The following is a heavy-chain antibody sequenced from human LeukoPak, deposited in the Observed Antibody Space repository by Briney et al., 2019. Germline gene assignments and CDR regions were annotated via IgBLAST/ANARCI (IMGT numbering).Heavy chain of an antibody. V-gene: IGHV1-18*01. D-gene: IGHD5-18*01. CDR1: GYTFTSYG. CDR3: ARDGGYSYGYDSSGYYYDY. Sequence: ASVKVSCKASGYTFTSYGISWVRQAPGQGLEWMGWISAYNGNTNYAQKLQGRVTMTTDTSTSTAYMELRSLRSDDTAVYYCARDGGYSYGYDSSGYYYDYWGQGTLVTVSS. J-gene: IGHJ4*02. CDR2: ISAYNGNT.